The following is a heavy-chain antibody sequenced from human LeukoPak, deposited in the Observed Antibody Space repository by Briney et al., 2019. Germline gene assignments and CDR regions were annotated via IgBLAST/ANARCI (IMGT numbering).Heavy chain of an antibody. CDR1: GGSISSSSYY. V-gene: IGHV4-39*07. CDR3: ARDRRYYYDSSGLWIDY. J-gene: IGHJ4*02. CDR2: IYYSGST. Sequence: SETLSLTCIVSGGSISSSSYYWGWIRQPPGKRLEWIGSIYYSGSTYYNPSLKSRVTISVDTSKNQFSLKLSSVTAADTAVYYCARDRRYYYDSSGLWIDYWGQGTLVTVSS. D-gene: IGHD3-22*01.